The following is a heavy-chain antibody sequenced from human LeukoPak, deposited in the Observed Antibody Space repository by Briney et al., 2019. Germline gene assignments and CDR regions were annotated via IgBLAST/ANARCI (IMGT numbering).Heavy chain of an antibody. J-gene: IGHJ4*02. Sequence: PGRSLRLACAASGFTFSNYAMSWVRQAPGKGLEWVSVISGSGGSTNFADSVKGRFTSSRDNSKNTLYLQMHSLRVEDTAVYYCAQGRLGYSYGAFDHWGQGTLVTVSS. CDR1: GFTFSNYA. CDR2: ISGSGGST. CDR3: AQGRLGYSYGAFDH. D-gene: IGHD5-18*01. V-gene: IGHV3-23*01.